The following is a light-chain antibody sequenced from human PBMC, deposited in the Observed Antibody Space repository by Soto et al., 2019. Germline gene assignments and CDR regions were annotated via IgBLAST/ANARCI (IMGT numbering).Light chain of an antibody. CDR2: DAS. J-gene: IGKJ5*01. CDR3: QQRNDWASIT. Sequence: EIVLTQSPATLSVSPGERVTLSCRASRSVRSFLAWYQQKPGQAPRLLIYDASKRAPGIPVRFSGSGSGTDFTLTISSLEPEDFAVYYCQQRNDWASITFGQGTRLEIK. CDR1: RSVRSF. V-gene: IGKV3-11*01.